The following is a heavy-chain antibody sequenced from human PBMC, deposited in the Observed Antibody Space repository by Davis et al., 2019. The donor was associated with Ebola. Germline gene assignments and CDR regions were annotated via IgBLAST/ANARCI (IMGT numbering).Heavy chain of an antibody. CDR1: GFTFSSYE. CDR3: ARDTSSGYWRWVVVAAGNYYYGMDV. J-gene: IGHJ6*02. D-gene: IGHD2-15*01. Sequence: PGGSLRLFCAASGFTFSSYEMNWVRQAPGKGLEWVSYISSSGSTIYYADSVKGRFTISRDNAKNSLYLQMNSLRAEDTAVYYCARDTSSGYWRWVVVAAGNYYYGMDVWGQGTTVTVSS. V-gene: IGHV3-48*03. CDR2: ISSSGSTI.